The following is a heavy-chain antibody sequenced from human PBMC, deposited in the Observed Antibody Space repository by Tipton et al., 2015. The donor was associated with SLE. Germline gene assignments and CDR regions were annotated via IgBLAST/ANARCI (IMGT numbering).Heavy chain of an antibody. CDR1: GFTFSSYS. D-gene: IGHD4-17*01. CDR2: IRSKAYGGTT. Sequence: QLVQSGGGLVKPGGSLRLSCAASGFTFSSYSMNWVRQAPGKGLEWVGFIRSKAYGGTTEYAASVKGRFTISRDDSKSIAYLQMNSLKTEDTAVYYCTREILDYGDTPFDYWGQGTLVTVSS. V-gene: IGHV3-49*04. J-gene: IGHJ4*02. CDR3: TREILDYGDTPFDY.